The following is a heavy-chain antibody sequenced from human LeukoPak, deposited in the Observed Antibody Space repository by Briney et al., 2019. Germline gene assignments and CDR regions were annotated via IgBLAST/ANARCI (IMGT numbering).Heavy chain of an antibody. J-gene: IGHJ4*02. D-gene: IGHD6-13*01. Sequence: GGSLRLSCAASGFTFRDYTMNWVRQAPGKGLEWVSSISSSSSYIYYADSVKGRFTISRDNAKNSLYLQMNSLRAEDTAVYYCARVGYSSSWKNKLLDCWGQGTLVTVSS. V-gene: IGHV3-21*01. CDR3: ARVGYSSSWKNKLLDC. CDR1: GFTFRDYT. CDR2: ISSSSSYI.